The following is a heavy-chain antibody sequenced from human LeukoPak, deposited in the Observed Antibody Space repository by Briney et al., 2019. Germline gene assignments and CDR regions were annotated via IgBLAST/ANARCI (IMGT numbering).Heavy chain of an antibody. CDR1: GFTFSNSP. J-gene: IGHJ4*02. Sequence: GGSLRLSCAASGFTFSNSPMSWVRQAPGKGLEWVSAISGSGGTTHYYADSVKGRFTISRDNSKNTLYLQMNSLSAEDTAIYYCAKWGDYDVLTGYYDSDYWGQGTLVTVSS. CDR3: AKWGDYDVLTGYYDSDY. CDR2: ISGSGGTT. V-gene: IGHV3-23*01. D-gene: IGHD3-9*01.